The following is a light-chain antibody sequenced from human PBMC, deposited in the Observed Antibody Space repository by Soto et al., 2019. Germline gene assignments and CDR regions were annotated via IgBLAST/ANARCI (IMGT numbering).Light chain of an antibody. J-gene: IGKJ3*01. Sequence: IVLTQSPGTLSLSPGERATLSCGASQSVTNNFLAWYQQKPGQAPRLLIYGASSRATSVPDRFSGSGSGTDFILTISRLEPGDFAVYCCQQYGTPLFTFGPGTKVDIK. V-gene: IGKV3-20*01. CDR2: GAS. CDR3: QQYGTPLFT. CDR1: QSVTNNF.